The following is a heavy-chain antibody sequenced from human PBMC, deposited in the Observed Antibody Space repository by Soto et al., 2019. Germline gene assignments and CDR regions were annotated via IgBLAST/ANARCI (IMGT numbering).Heavy chain of an antibody. D-gene: IGHD4-17*01. V-gene: IGHV1-8*01. CDR2: MNPNSGNT. CDR1: GYTFTSYD. CDR3: ARGRSGTTVFYYYYYGMDV. J-gene: IGHJ6*02. Sequence: ASVKVSCKASGYTFTSYDINWVRQATGQGLEWMGWMNPNSGNTGYAQKFQGRVTMTRNTSISTAYMELSSLRSEDTAVCYCARGRSGTTVFYYYYYGMDVWGQGTTVTVSS.